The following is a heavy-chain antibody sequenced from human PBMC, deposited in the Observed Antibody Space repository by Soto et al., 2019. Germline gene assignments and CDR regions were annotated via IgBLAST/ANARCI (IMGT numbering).Heavy chain of an antibody. J-gene: IGHJ6*02. Sequence: SETLDLTCAVYGGSSSGYYWSWIRQPPGKGLEWIGEINHSGSTNYNPSLKSRVTISVDTSKNQFSLKLSSVTAADTAVYYCARFITIFGVVVYGMDVWGQGTTVTVSS. CDR1: GGSSSGYY. CDR2: INHSGST. V-gene: IGHV4-34*01. D-gene: IGHD3-3*01. CDR3: ARFITIFGVVVYGMDV.